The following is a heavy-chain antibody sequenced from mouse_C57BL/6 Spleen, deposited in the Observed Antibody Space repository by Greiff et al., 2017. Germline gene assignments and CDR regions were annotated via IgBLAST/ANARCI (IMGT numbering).Heavy chain of an antibody. CDR1: GYSITSGYY. J-gene: IGHJ4*01. Sequence: EVKLQESGPGLVKPSQSLSLTCSVTGYSITSGYYWNWIRQFPGNKLEWLGYIRYDGSNNYNPYLKNQISITRDTSTNQFLRKLNSVTTADTATSYCSRGDYNNPWYWGQGTSVTVSS. CDR2: IRYDGSN. V-gene: IGHV3-6*01. D-gene: IGHD2-5*01. CDR3: SRGDYNNPWY.